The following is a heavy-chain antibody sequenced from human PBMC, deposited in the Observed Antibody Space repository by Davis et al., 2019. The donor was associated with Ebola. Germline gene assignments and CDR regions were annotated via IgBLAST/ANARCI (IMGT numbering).Heavy chain of an antibody. CDR3: SRFGEGAY. D-gene: IGHD2-21*01. Sequence: PSETLSLTCTFSDGSISSHYWNWVRQPPGKGLEWIGIIYDSGRTSYNPSLKSRVTISADTSKNQFSLNLSSVTAADTAAYFCSRFGEGAYWGQGTLVTVSS. CDR2: IYDSGRT. V-gene: IGHV4-59*11. CDR1: DGSISSHY. J-gene: IGHJ4*02.